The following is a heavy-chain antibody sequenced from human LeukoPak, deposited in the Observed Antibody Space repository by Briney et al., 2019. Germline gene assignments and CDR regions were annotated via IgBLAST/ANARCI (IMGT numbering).Heavy chain of an antibody. CDR1: GFTVSSNY. D-gene: IGHD3-22*01. CDR2: IYSGGST. V-gene: IGHV3-66*01. CDR3: ARVGSDSSGYYYVNPTFDY. J-gene: IGHJ4*02. Sequence: GGSLRLSCAASGFTVSSNYMSWVRQAPGKGLEWVSVIYSGGSTYYADSVKGRFTISRDNSKNTLYLQMNSLRVEDTAVYYCARVGSDSSGYYYVNPTFDYWGQGTLVTVSS.